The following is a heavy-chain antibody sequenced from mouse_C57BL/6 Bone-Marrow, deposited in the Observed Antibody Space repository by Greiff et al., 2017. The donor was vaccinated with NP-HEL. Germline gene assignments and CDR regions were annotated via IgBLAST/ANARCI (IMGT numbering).Heavy chain of an antibody. Sequence: VQLQQSGAELVRPGASVTLSCKASGYTFTDYEMHWVKQTPVHGLEWIGAIDPETGGTAYNQKFKGKAILTADKSSSTAYMELRSLTSEDSAVYYCTRGKTAGDYWGQGTTLTVSS. CDR2: IDPETGGT. D-gene: IGHD3-2*01. CDR3: TRGKTAGDY. J-gene: IGHJ2*01. CDR1: GYTFTDYE. V-gene: IGHV1-15*01.